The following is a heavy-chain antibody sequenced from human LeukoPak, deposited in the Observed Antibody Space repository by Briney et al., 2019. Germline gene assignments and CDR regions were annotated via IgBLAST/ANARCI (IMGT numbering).Heavy chain of an antibody. Sequence: ASVKVSCKASGYTFTSYDINWVRQATGQGLEWMGWMNPNSGNTGYAQKLQGRVTMTTDTSTSTAYMELRSLRSDDTAVYYCARAGGLVTTAVDYFDYWGQGTLVTVSS. D-gene: IGHD4-23*01. CDR1: GYTFTSYD. CDR2: MNPNSGNT. V-gene: IGHV1-8*01. CDR3: ARAGGLVTTAVDYFDY. J-gene: IGHJ4*02.